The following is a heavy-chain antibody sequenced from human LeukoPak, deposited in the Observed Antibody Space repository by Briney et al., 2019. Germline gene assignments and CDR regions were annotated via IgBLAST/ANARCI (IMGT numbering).Heavy chain of an antibody. CDR3: ARAKDYDILTGYYESGYYYGMDV. V-gene: IGHV1-69*13. J-gene: IGHJ6*04. CDR2: IIPIFGTA. CDR1: GGTFSSYA. Sequence: SVKVSCKASGGTFSSYAISWVRQAPGQGLEWMGGIIPIFGTANYAQKFQGRVTITADESTSTAYMELSSLGSEDTAVYYCARAKDYDILTGYYESGYYYGMDVWGKGTTVTVSS. D-gene: IGHD3-9*01.